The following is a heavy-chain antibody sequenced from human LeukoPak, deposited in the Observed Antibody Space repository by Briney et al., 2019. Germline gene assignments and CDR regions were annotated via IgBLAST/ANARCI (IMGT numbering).Heavy chain of an antibody. Sequence: ASVKVSCKASGDTFTSSDVNWVRQATGQGLEWMGWMNPNSGNTGYARKFQGKVAMTRDTSISTAYMELSSLRSEDTAVYYCVKSAHWGQGTLVTVSS. V-gene: IGHV1-8*01. CDR1: GDTFTSSD. J-gene: IGHJ4*02. CDR2: MNPNSGNT. CDR3: VKSAH.